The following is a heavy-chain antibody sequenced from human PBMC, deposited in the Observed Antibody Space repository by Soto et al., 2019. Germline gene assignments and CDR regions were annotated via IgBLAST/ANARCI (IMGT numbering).Heavy chain of an antibody. CDR3: ARAVSVAGLYYYYYGMDV. Sequence: GASVKVSCKASGYTFTGYYMHWVRQAPGQGLEWMGWINPNSGGTNYAQQFQGWVTMTRDTSISTAYMELSRLRSDDTAVYYCARAVSVAGLYYYYYGMDVWGQGTTVTVSS. V-gene: IGHV1-2*04. CDR1: GYTFTGYY. J-gene: IGHJ6*02. CDR2: INPNSGGT. D-gene: IGHD6-19*01.